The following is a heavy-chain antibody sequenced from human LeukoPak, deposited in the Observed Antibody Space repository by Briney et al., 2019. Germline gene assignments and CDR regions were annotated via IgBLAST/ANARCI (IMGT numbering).Heavy chain of an antibody. Sequence: GGSLRLSCAASGFIVSDFEMNWVRQRPGKGLEWVSYISISGSTIYYADSVNGRFTISRDTAKNSLFLQMNSLRAEDTAVYYCGRGGSSGYYYNAFDLWGQGTRVTVSS. D-gene: IGHD3-22*01. V-gene: IGHV3-48*03. CDR1: GFIVSDFE. J-gene: IGHJ3*01. CDR3: GRGGSSGYYYNAFDL. CDR2: ISISGSTI.